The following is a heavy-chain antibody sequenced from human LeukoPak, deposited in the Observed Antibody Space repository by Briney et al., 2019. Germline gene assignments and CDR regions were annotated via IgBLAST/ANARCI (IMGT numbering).Heavy chain of an antibody. J-gene: IGHJ6*02. Sequence: GASVKVSCKASGYTFTGYYMHWVRQAPGQGLEWMGWINPNSGGTNYAQKFQGRVTMTRDTSISTAYMELSRLRPDDTAVYYCARGRSAIVVVPAATFRYGMDVWGQGTTVTVSS. D-gene: IGHD2-2*01. CDR3: ARGRSAIVVVPAATFRYGMDV. V-gene: IGHV1-2*02. CDR1: GYTFTGYY. CDR2: INPNSGGT.